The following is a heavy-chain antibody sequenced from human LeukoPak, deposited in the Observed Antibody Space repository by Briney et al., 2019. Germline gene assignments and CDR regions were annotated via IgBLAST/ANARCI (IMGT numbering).Heavy chain of an antibody. D-gene: IGHD2-2*02. V-gene: IGHV3-30-3*01. CDR1: GFTFSSYA. CDR2: ISYDGSNK. Sequence: GGSLRLPCAASGFTFSSYAMHWVRQAPGKGLEWVAVISYDGSNKYYADSVKGRFSISRDNSKNTLYLQMNSLRAEDTAVYYCAREGLQPLLYGADFDYWGQGTLVTVSS. J-gene: IGHJ4*02. CDR3: AREGLQPLLYGADFDY.